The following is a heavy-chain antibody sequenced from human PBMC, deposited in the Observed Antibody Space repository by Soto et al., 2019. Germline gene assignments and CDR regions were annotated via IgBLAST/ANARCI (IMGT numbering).Heavy chain of an antibody. D-gene: IGHD3-16*01. V-gene: IGHV1-69*01. CDR2: IIPFFKAT. Sequence: QVQLVQSGAEVKKPGSSVKVSCKASGGTFSSHAISWVRQAPGQGLEWMGVIIPFFKATNYAQKFQGRVTITADDSTGTAYMDLYSLRSEDTAVYYCARDVPLNYYDGTFSYYAMDVWGQGTTVTVSS. CDR3: ARDVPLNYYDGTFSYYAMDV. CDR1: GGTFSSHA. J-gene: IGHJ6*02.